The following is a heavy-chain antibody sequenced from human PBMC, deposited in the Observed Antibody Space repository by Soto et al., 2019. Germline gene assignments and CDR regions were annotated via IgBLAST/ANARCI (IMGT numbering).Heavy chain of an antibody. CDR1: GYTFTRSG. CDR2: ISSYNGDT. D-gene: IGHD3-10*01. J-gene: IGHJ6*02. Sequence: ASVKVSCKASGYTFTRSGISWVRQAPGQGPEWMGWISSYNGDTNYAQTFQGRVTMTTDTSTSTAYMELRSLRSEDTAVYYCARLRPPNYYGSGSFYYGMDVWGQGTTVTVSS. V-gene: IGHV1-18*01. CDR3: ARLRPPNYYGSGSFYYGMDV.